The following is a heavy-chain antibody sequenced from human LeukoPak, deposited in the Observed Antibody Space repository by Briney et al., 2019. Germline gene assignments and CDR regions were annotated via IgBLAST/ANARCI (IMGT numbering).Heavy chain of an antibody. CDR2: ISYDGSNK. Sequence: GGSLRFSCAASGFTFSSYAMHWVRQAPGKGLEWVAVISYDGSNKYYADSVKGRFTISRDNSKNTLYLQMNSLRAEDTAVYYCARDPAVFGVVRSYYGMDVWGQGTTVTVSS. CDR3: ARDPAVFGVVRSYYGMDV. V-gene: IGHV3-30-3*01. J-gene: IGHJ6*02. D-gene: IGHD3-3*01. CDR1: GFTFSSYA.